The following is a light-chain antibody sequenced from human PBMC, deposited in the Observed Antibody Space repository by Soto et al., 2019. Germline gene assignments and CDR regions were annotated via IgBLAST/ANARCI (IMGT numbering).Light chain of an antibody. CDR3: QYYGSPHSNT. CDR1: QSISSNY. J-gene: IGKJ5*01. CDR2: DAS. Sequence: EIVLTQSPGTLSLSPGERATLSCRASQSISSNYLAWYQHKPGQAPRLLIYDASSKATGTPDRFSGSGSGTDFTLTISRLEPEDFAVYYCQYYGSPHSNTFGQGTRLEIK. V-gene: IGKV3-20*01.